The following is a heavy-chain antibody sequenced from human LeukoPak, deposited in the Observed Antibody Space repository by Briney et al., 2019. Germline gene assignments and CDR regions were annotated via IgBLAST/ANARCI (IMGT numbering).Heavy chain of an antibody. CDR3: ASGGPSTVGAFDI. Sequence: PGRSLRLSCAASGFTFDDYAMHWVRQAPGKGLEWVSGISWNSGSIGYADSVKGRFTISRDNAKNSLYLQMNSLRAEDMALYYCASGGPSTVGAFDIWGQGTMVTVSS. CDR1: GFTFDDYA. J-gene: IGHJ3*02. CDR2: ISWNSGSI. V-gene: IGHV3-9*03. D-gene: IGHD1-26*01.